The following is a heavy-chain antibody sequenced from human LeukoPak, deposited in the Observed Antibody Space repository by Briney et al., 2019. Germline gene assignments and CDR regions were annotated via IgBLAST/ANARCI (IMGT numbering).Heavy chain of an antibody. CDR3: AKMIAAEPFDY. J-gene: IGHJ4*02. V-gene: IGHV3-30*18. CDR2: ISYDGSNK. D-gene: IGHD6-13*01. CDR1: GFTFSSYG. Sequence: QSGGSLRLSCAASGFTFSSYGMHWVRQAPGKGLEWVAVISYDGSNKYYAVSVKGRFTISRDNSKNTLYLQMNSLRAEDTAVYYCAKMIAAEPFDYWGQGTLVTVSS.